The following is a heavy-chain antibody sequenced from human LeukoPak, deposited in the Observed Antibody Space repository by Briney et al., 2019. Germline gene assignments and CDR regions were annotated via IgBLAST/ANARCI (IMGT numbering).Heavy chain of an antibody. J-gene: IGHJ3*02. CDR2: IYYSGST. CDR3: ARGGTGGWRDAFDI. Sequence: SETLSLTCTVSGGSISSGGYYWSWIRQHPGKGLEWIGYIYYSGSTYYSPSLKSRVTISVDTSKNQFSLKLSSVTAADTAVYYCARGGTGGWRDAFDIWGQGTMVTVSS. CDR1: GGSISSGGYY. D-gene: IGHD6-19*01. V-gene: IGHV4-31*03.